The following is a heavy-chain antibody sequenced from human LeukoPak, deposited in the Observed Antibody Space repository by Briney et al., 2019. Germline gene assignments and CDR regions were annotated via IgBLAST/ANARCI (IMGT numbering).Heavy chain of an antibody. V-gene: IGHV3-30*03. CDR1: GFTFSSYG. J-gene: IGHJ3*02. D-gene: IGHD3-3*01. Sequence: GGSLRLSCAASGFTFSSYGMHWVRQAPGKGLEWVAIISYDGSNKYYADSVKGRFTISRDNSKNTLYLQMNSLRAEDTAVYYCARERSNNFWSGYYRDAFDIWGQGTMVTVSS. CDR2: ISYDGSNK. CDR3: ARERSNNFWSGYYRDAFDI.